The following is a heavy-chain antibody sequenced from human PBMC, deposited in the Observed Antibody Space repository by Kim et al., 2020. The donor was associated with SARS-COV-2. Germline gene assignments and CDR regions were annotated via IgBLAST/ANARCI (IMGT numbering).Heavy chain of an antibody. CDR2: FYYGGST. Sequence: SETLSLTCTVSGGSISSSSRYWGWIRQPPGKGLEWIGSFYYGGSTYYIPSLQSRVTISVDTSKNQLSLKLSSVTAADTAVYYCVRHGPDSSGYLYLPFDYWGQGTLVTVSS. CDR1: GGSISSSSRY. J-gene: IGHJ4*02. V-gene: IGHV4-39*01. CDR3: VRHGPDSSGYLYLPFDY. D-gene: IGHD3-22*01.